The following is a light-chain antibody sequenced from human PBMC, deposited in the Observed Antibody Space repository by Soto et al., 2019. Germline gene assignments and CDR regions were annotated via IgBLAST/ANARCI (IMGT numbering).Light chain of an antibody. J-gene: IGKJ4*01. CDR2: KAS. V-gene: IGKV1-5*03. CDR3: QQYNTYPLT. Sequence: DIQMTQSPSTLSASVGERVTITCRASQSITTWLAWYQQKPGKAPKLLIYKASSLEGGVPSRFSGSGSGTEFNITLSSLQPDDFATYYCQQYNTYPLTFGGGTTVEIK. CDR1: QSITTW.